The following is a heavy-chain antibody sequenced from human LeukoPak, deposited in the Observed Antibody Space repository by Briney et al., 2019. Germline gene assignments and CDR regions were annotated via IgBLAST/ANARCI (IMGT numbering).Heavy chain of an antibody. J-gene: IGHJ4*02. V-gene: IGHV1-2*02. D-gene: IGHD1-1*01. Sequence: GASVKVSCTASGYTFTGYYIHWVRQAPGQGLEWMGWINPNSGGTNYAQKFQGRVTITRDTSISTAYMELSRLRSDDTAVYYCARVLERHFDYWGQGTLVTVSS. CDR1: GYTFTGYY. CDR3: ARVLERHFDY. CDR2: INPNSGGT.